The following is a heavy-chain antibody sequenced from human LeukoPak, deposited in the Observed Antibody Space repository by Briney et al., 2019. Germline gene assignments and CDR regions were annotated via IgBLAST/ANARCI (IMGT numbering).Heavy chain of an antibody. CDR3: AREYCSSTSCYSDY. V-gene: IGHV3-30-3*01. J-gene: IGHJ4*02. D-gene: IGHD2-2*02. CDR1: GFTFSSYA. Sequence: PGRSLRLSCAASGFTFSSYAMHWVRQAPGKGLEWVAVISYDGSNKYYADSVKGRFTISRDNSKNTLYLQMNSLRAEDTAVYYCAREYCSSTSCYSDYWGQGTLVTVSS. CDR2: ISYDGSNK.